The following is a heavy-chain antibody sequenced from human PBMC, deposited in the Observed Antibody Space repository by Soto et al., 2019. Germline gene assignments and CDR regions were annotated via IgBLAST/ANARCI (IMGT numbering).Heavy chain of an antibody. CDR3: ARDRLTGTAEWHSLDS. Sequence: GGSLRLSCAASGFSFRSYGMTWVRQAPGKGLEWVAVIWHDGNNKYHVDSVQGRFTVSRDNSKNTLYLQMNYLRPEDTAVYYCARDRLTGTAEWHSLDSWGQGTQVTVSS. CDR2: IWHDGNNK. CDR1: GFSFRSYG. D-gene: IGHD7-27*01. J-gene: IGHJ4*02. V-gene: IGHV3-33*01.